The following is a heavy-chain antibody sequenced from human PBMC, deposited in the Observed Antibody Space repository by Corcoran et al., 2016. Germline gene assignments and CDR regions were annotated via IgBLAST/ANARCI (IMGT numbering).Heavy chain of an antibody. CDR2: IYYSGST. D-gene: IGHD1-26*01. CDR3: ARMSESLRSYYPGAFDI. V-gene: IGHV4-39*01. Sequence: QLQLQESGPGLVKPSETPSLTCTVSGGSISSSSYYWGWIRQPPGKGLEWIGSIYYSGSTYYNPSLKSRVTISVDTSKNQFSLKLSSVTAADTAVYYCARMSESLRSYYPGAFDIWGQGTMVTVSS. CDR1: GGSISSSSYY. J-gene: IGHJ3*02.